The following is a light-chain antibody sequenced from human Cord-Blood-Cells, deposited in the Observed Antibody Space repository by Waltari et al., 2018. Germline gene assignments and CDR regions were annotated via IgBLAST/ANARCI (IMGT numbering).Light chain of an antibody. CDR2: DLR. CDR1: SSHVGGYIS. Sequence: HSALTHPRSGSGSPGNHVTIPCNGTSSHVGGYISVSWYQQHPGTAPKLMIYDLRKRPSGIPDRFSGSKSGNTAPLTISGLQAEDEADYYCCSYAGSYTLVFGGGTKLTVL. J-gene: IGLJ2*01. CDR3: CSYAGSYTLV. V-gene: IGLV2-11*01.